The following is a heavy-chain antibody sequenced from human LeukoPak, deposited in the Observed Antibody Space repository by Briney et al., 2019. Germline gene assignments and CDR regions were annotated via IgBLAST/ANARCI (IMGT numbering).Heavy chain of an antibody. Sequence: GGSPRLSCAASGFTFSSYSMNWVRQAPGKGLEWVSSTSSSSYIYYADSVKGRFTISRDNAKNPLYLQMNSVRAEDTAVDYCAGAYSTLYYYYMDVWGKGTTVTISS. D-gene: IGHD6-13*01. V-gene: IGHV3-21*01. CDR3: AGAYSTLYYYYMDV. J-gene: IGHJ6*03. CDR1: GFTFSSYS. CDR2: TSSSSYI.